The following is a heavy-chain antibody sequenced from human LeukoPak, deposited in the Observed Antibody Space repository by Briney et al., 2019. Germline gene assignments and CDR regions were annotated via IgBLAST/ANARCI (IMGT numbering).Heavy chain of an antibody. J-gene: IGHJ5*02. CDR2: TNPNNGGT. D-gene: IGHD2-2*01. CDR1: GYTFTGYY. V-gene: IGHV1-2*02. CDR3: ARGRYCSTTSCYYVWFDP. Sequence: GASVKVSCKASGYTFTGYYMHWVRQAPGQGLEWMGWTNPNNGGTNYAQKFQGRVTMTRDTSINTAYMELSRLRSDDSAVYYCARGRYCSTTSCYYVWFDPWGQGTLVTVSS.